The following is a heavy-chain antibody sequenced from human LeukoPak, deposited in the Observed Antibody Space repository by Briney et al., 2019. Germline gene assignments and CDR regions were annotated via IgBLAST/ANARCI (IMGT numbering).Heavy chain of an antibody. D-gene: IGHD5-24*01. CDR3: AKGRTKMATTDAFDI. CDR1: GFTFSSYG. CDR2: IWYDGSNK. V-gene: IGHV3-33*06. J-gene: IGHJ3*02. Sequence: GGSLRLSCAASGFTFSSYGMHWVRQAPGKGLEWMAVIWYDGSNKYYADSVKGRFTISRDNSKNTLYLQMNSLRAEDTAVYYCAKGRTKMATTDAFDIWGQGTMVTVSS.